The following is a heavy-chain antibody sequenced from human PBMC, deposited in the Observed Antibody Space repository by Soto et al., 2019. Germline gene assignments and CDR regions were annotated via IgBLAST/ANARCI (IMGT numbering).Heavy chain of an antibody. CDR1: GYTFTSYG. J-gene: IGHJ6*02. V-gene: IGHV1-18*01. CDR3: ARDRPQLLWFGKNYYYGMDV. D-gene: IGHD3-10*01. Sequence: QVQLVQSGAEVKKPGASVKVSCKASGYTFTSYGINWVRQAPGQGLEWMGWISAYNGNTNYAQKLQGRVTMTTDTSTSTAYMELRSLRSDDTAVYYCARDRPQLLWFGKNYYYGMDVWGQGTTVTVSS. CDR2: ISAYNGNT.